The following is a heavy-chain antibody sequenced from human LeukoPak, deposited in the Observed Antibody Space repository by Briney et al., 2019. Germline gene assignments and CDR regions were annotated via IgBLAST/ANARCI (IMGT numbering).Heavy chain of an antibody. CDR2: INPNTGGT. J-gene: IGHJ4*02. CDR3: ARRYDFWSGYPTAFDY. V-gene: IGHV1-2*02. D-gene: IGHD3-3*01. Sequence: VASVKVSCKASGYTFTGYYMYWVRQAPGQGLEWMGFINPNTGGTIYAQKFQARVTMTRDTSISTAYMELRGLISDDTAVYYCARRYDFWSGYPTAFDYWSQGTLVTVPS. CDR1: GYTFTGYY.